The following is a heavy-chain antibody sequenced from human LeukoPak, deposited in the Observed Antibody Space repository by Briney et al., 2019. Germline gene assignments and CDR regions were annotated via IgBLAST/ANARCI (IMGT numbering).Heavy chain of an antibody. V-gene: IGHV3-53*01. D-gene: IGHD4-17*01. J-gene: IGHJ4*02. CDR1: GFTVSSNY. CDR2: VYSGGNT. Sequence: EGSLRLSCAASGFTVSSNYMSWVRQAPGKGLEWVSVVYSGGNTYYTDSVEGRFTISRDNSKNTLYLQMNSLRAEDTAVYYCASHRTTVRGYYFDYWGQGTLVTVSS. CDR3: ASHRTTVRGYYFDY.